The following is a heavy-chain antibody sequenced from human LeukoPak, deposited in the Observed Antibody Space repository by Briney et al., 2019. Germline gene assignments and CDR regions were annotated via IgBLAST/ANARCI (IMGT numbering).Heavy chain of an antibody. Sequence: SETLSLTCTVSGGSISSYYWSWIRQPPGKGLEWIGYIYYSGSTYYNPSLKSRATISVDTSKNQFSLKLSSVTAADTAVYYCARAQAAAGADYWGQGTLVTVSS. CDR3: ARAQAAAGADY. CDR1: GGSISSYY. D-gene: IGHD6-13*01. J-gene: IGHJ4*02. CDR2: IYYSGST. V-gene: IGHV4-59*08.